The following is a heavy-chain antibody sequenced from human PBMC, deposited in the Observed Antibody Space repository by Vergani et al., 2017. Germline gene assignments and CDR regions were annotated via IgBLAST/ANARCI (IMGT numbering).Heavy chain of an antibody. D-gene: IGHD6-19*01. J-gene: IGHJ4*02. CDR1: GFTFSSYA. Sequence: EVQLLESGGGLVQPGGSLRLSCAASGFTFSSYAMSWVRQAPGKGLEWVSAISGSGGSTYYADSVKGRFTISRDNSKRMLYLQMDSLKAKDTAMYYCTIVDTGYSSGWYDPLSPDYFDYWGQGTLVTVSS. CDR3: TIVDTGYSSGWYDPLSPDYFDY. V-gene: IGHV3-23*01. CDR2: ISGSGGST.